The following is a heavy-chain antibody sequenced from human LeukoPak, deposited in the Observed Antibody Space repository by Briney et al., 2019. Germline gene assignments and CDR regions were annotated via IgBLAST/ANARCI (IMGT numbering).Heavy chain of an antibody. Sequence: ASVKVSCKASGYTFTGYYMHWVRQAPGQGLEWMGWINPNSGGTNYAQKFQGRVTMTRDTSISTAYMELSRLRSDDTAVYYCARERCSSTSCYNWFDPWGQGPLVPVSS. D-gene: IGHD2-2*01. CDR3: ARERCSSTSCYNWFDP. V-gene: IGHV1-2*02. CDR1: GYTFTGYY. CDR2: INPNSGGT. J-gene: IGHJ5*02.